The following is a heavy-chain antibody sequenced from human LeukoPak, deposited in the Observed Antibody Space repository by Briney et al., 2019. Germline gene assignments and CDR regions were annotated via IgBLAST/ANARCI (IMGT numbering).Heavy chain of an antibody. J-gene: IGHJ6*02. D-gene: IGHD3-16*02. V-gene: IGHV4-31*03. CDR2: IYYSGST. Sequence: SETPSLTCTVSGGSISSGGYYWSWIRQHPGKGLEWIGYIYYSGSTYYNPSLKSRVTISVDTSKNQFSLKLSSVTAADTAVYYCARDVRLSDYGMDVWGQGTTVTVSS. CDR1: GGSISSGGYY. CDR3: ARDVRLSDYGMDV.